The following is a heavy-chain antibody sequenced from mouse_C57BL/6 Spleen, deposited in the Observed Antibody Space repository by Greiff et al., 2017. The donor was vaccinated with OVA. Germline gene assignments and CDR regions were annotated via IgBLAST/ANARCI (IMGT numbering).Heavy chain of an antibody. J-gene: IGHJ3*01. CDR3: ARETGSGRFAY. CDR2: INPYNGGT. Sequence: EVKLQQSGPVLVKPGASVKMSCKASGYTFTDYYMNWVKQSHGKSLEWIGVINPYNGGTSYNQKFKGKATLTVDKSSSTAYMELNSLTSEDSAVYYCARETGSGRFAYWGQGTLVTVSA. CDR1: GYTFTDYY. D-gene: IGHD3-2*02. V-gene: IGHV1-19*01.